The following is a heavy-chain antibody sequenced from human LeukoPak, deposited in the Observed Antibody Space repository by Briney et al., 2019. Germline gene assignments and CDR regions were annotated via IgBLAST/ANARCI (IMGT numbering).Heavy chain of an antibody. Sequence: PSGTLSLTCGVSGGSITSTNYWTWVRQPPGKGLEWIGEVNLQGSTNYNPSLMGRVAISVDMSENHISLQLTSVTAADTAVYYCAREPGFDSSGYLNWFDPWGQGTLVTVSS. CDR1: GGSITSTNY. V-gene: IGHV4-4*02. J-gene: IGHJ5*02. CDR2: VNLQGST. CDR3: AREPGFDSSGYLNWFDP. D-gene: IGHD3-22*01.